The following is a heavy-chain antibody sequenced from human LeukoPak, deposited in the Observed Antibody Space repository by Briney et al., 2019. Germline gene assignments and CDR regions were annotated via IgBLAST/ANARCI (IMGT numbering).Heavy chain of an antibody. Sequence: SEILSLTCAVYGGSFSGYYWSWIRQPPGKGLEWIGEINHSGSTNYNPSLKSRVTISVDTSKNQFSLKLSSVTAADTAVYYCARHRYRSGSDWIDPWGQGTLVTVSS. J-gene: IGHJ5*02. V-gene: IGHV4-34*01. CDR3: ARHRYRSGSDWIDP. CDR2: INHSGST. CDR1: GGSFSGYY. D-gene: IGHD1-26*01.